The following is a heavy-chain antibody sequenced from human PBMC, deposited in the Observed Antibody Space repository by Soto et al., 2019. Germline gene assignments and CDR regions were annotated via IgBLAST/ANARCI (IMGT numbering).Heavy chain of an antibody. J-gene: IGHJ6*02. CDR3: ARLNGYCVSTKCHGYYGMDV. D-gene: IGHD2-2*03. Sequence: SETLSLTCAVYGGSFSGYDWTWIRQPPGTGLEWIGEINHSGSTNYNPSLKSRVTISVDTSKNQFSLKLTSVTAADTAVYYCARLNGYCVSTKCHGYYGMDVWGQGTTVT. CDR1: GGSFSGYD. CDR2: INHSGST. V-gene: IGHV4-34*01.